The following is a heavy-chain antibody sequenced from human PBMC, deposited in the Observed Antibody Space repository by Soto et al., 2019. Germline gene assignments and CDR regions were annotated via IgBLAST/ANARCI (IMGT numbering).Heavy chain of an antibody. J-gene: IGHJ3*02. CDR3: ERALDTAINDAFDI. V-gene: IGHV4-31*03. Sequence: SETLSLTCTVSGGSISSGGYYWSWIRQHPGKGLEWIGYIYYSGSTYYNPSLKSRVTITVDTSKNQFSLKLSSVTAADTAVYYCERALDTAINDAFDIWGQGTMVTVSS. D-gene: IGHD5-18*01. CDR2: IYYSGST. CDR1: GGSISSGGYY.